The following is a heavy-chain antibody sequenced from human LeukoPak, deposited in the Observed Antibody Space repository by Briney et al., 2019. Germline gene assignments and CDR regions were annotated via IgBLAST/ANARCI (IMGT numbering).Heavy chain of an antibody. CDR2: IYTTGST. Sequence: PSETLSLTWTVSGSSIGTYSWSWIRQPPGKGLEWVGYIYTTGSTHYNPSLQSRLPMSLDTSKNQLSLRLRSVTAEDTALFHCARHRAEMATMTDDAFDIWGQGTMVTVSS. V-gene: IGHV4-4*09. J-gene: IGHJ3*02. CDR1: GSSIGTYS. D-gene: IGHD5-24*01. CDR3: ARHRAEMATMTDDAFDI.